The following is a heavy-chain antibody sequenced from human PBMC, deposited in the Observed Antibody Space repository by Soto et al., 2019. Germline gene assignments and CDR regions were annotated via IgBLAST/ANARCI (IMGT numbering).Heavy chain of an antibody. D-gene: IGHD3-3*01. CDR2: INPNIFNT. V-gene: IGHV1-8*01. Sequence: ASVKVSCKASGYTFTSYDINSVRQATVQVLELIVWINPNIFNTCYSQKFQGRFTITMNTSIITSYIELIILISDYTSVYYCARXCDPTGLRCWESLLRFDPWGQGTLVTVSS. J-gene: IGHJ5*02. CDR1: GYTFTSYD. CDR3: ARXCDPTGLRCWESLLRFDP.